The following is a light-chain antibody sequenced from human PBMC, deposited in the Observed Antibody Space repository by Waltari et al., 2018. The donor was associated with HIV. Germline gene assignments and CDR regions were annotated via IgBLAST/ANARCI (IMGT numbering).Light chain of an antibody. J-gene: IGLJ2*01. CDR1: SSDVGNYNL. CDR2: EVS. V-gene: IGLV2-23*02. CDR3: CSYAAFSAV. Sequence: QSALTQPASVSGSPGQSITISCTGTSSDVGNYNLVSWYQQHPGKAPKLLIYEVSKRPSGVSNRFSGSKSGNTASLTISGLQAEDEADYYCCSYAAFSAVFGGGTKVTVL.